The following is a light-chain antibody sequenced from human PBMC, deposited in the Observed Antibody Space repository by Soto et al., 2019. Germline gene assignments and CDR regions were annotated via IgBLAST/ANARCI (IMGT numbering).Light chain of an antibody. J-gene: IGKJ2*03. CDR2: GSA. Sequence: EIVLTQSPGPLSLSPGQRATLSCRASQSVSRSYLAWYQQKPGQAPRLLIYGSASRATGIPDRFSGSGSGTDFALTISRLEPRDLSVYFCTQYGSTAHSFGQRIQQEIK. V-gene: IGKV3-20*01. CDR3: TQYGSTAHS. CDR1: QSVSRSY.